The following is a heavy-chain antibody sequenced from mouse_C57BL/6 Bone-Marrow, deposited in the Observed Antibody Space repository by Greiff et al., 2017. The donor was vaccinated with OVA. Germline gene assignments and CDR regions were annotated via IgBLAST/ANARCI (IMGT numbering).Heavy chain of an antibody. CDR2: ILPGSGST. V-gene: IGHV1-9*01. CDR3: AREGGPRDYAMDY. Sequence: QVQLQQSGAELMKPGASVKLSCKATGYTFTGYWIEWVKQRPGHGLEWLGEILPGSGSTNYNEKFKGKATFTADTSSNTAYMQRSSLTTEDSAIEYCAREGGPRDYAMDYWGQGTSVTVSS. J-gene: IGHJ4*01. CDR1: GYTFTGYW. D-gene: IGHD3-3*01.